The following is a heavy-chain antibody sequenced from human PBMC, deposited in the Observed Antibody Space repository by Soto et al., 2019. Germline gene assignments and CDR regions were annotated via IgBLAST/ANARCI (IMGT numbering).Heavy chain of an antibody. V-gene: IGHV1-18*01. D-gene: IGHD3-22*01. Sequence: ASVKVSCTASGYTFTSYGISWVRQAPGQGLEWMGWISAYNGNTNYAQKLQGRVTMTTDKSTSTAYMELSSLRSEDTAVYYCARYHDSSGYPDYWGQGTLVTVSS. CDR3: ARYHDSSGYPDY. J-gene: IGHJ4*02. CDR2: ISAYNGNT. CDR1: GYTFTSYG.